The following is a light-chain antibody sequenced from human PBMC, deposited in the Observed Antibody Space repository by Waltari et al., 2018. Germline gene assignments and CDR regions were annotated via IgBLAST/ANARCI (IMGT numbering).Light chain of an antibody. Sequence: SYDLTQPPSVSVSPGQTASLTCSGDNLGSKYVCWYQQKPGQSPVLFIYQDTKRSSGIPERFSGSNSGNTATLTISGTQAVDEADYYCQAWDSGVDWVFGGGTKLTVL. J-gene: IGLJ3*02. CDR3: QAWDSGVDWV. CDR2: QDT. V-gene: IGLV3-1*01. CDR1: NLGSKY.